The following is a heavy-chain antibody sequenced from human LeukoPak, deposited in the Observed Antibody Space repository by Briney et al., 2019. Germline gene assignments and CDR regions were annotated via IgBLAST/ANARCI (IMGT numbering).Heavy chain of an antibody. V-gene: IGHV3-30*01. D-gene: IGHD2-2*02. CDR2: ISSDGSNK. Sequence: GGSLRLSCAASGFTFSSFAIHWVRQAPGKGLEWVAVISSDGSNKFYADSVRGRFTISRDNSKNTLNLQMNGLRPEDTAVYYCARDRPVGVPIAISYDLDSWGQGTLVSVSS. CDR3: ARDRPVGVPIAISYDLDS. CDR1: GFTFSSFA. J-gene: IGHJ4*02.